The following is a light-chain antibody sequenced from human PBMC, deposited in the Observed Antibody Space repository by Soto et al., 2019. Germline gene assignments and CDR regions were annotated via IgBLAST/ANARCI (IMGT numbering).Light chain of an antibody. V-gene: IGKV3-15*01. CDR2: GAS. Sequence: EIVMTQSPATLSVSPGERATLSCRASQSVSSNLAWYQQKPGQAPRLLIYGASTRATGIPARFSGSGSGTELNLTISSLQSEDFAVYYCQQYNNWPETFGQGTKVEIK. CDR1: QSVSSN. CDR3: QQYNNWPET. J-gene: IGKJ1*01.